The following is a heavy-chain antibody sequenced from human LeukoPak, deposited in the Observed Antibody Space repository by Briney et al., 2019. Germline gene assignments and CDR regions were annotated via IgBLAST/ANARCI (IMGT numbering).Heavy chain of an antibody. CDR2: IYYSGST. V-gene: IGHV4-61*01. CDR1: GGSVSSGSYY. J-gene: IGHJ2*01. CDR3: ARGDCSSTSCYVWYFDL. Sequence: SETLSLTCTVSGGSVSSGSYYWSWIRQPPGKGLEWIGYIYYSGSTNYNPSLKSRVTISVDTSKNQFSLKLSSVTAADTAVYCCARGDCSSTSCYVWYFDLWGRGTLVTVSS. D-gene: IGHD2-2*01.